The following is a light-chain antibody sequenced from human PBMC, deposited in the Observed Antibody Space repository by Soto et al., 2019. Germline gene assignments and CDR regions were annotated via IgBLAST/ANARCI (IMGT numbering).Light chain of an antibody. V-gene: IGKV1-6*01. CDR2: GAS. Sequence: AIPMTQSPSSLSASVGDSVTITCRASQGIRTDLGWYQQKPGKAPQLLIYGASSLQSGVPSRFSGSGSGTDFTLTISRLQPEDFATYYCLQDYNYPRAFGQGTKVEIK. J-gene: IGKJ1*01. CDR3: LQDYNYPRA. CDR1: QGIRTD.